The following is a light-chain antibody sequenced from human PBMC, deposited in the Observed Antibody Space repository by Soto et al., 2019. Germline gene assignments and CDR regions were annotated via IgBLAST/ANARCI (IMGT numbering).Light chain of an antibody. CDR1: QSVSSSY. CDR3: QQYDKLPWT. Sequence: EIVLTQSPGTLSLSPGERATLSCRASQSVSSSYFAWYQQKPGQAPRLLIYGVSIRATGIPDRFSGGGSGTGFTLTISRLEPEDFAVYYCQQYDKLPWTFGQGTKVDIK. V-gene: IGKV3-20*01. J-gene: IGKJ1*01. CDR2: GVS.